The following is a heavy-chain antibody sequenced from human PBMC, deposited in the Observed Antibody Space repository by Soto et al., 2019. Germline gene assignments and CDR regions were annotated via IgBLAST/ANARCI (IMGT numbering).Heavy chain of an antibody. J-gene: IGHJ4*02. Sequence: SETLSLTCTVSGGSISSGDYYWSWIRQPPGKGLEWIGYIYYSGSTYYNPSLKSRVTISVDTSKNQFSLKLSSVTAADTAVYYCAREVLSGSYLFDYWGQGTLVTVYS. V-gene: IGHV4-30-4*01. CDR3: AREVLSGSYLFDY. D-gene: IGHD1-26*01. CDR1: GGSISSGDYY. CDR2: IYYSGST.